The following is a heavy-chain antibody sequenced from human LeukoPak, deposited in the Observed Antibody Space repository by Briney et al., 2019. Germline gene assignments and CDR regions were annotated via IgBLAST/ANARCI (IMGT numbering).Heavy chain of an antibody. Sequence: PGGSLRLSCAASGFTFSSYAMHWVRQAPGKGLEWVAVISYDGGNKYHADSVKGRFTISRDNSKNALYLQMNSLRAEDTAVYYCARVGEKRELLGDYYYYMDVWGKGTTVTVSS. CDR1: GFTFSSYA. V-gene: IGHV3-30-3*01. J-gene: IGHJ6*03. CDR3: ARVGEKRELLGDYYYYMDV. CDR2: ISYDGGNK. D-gene: IGHD1-26*01.